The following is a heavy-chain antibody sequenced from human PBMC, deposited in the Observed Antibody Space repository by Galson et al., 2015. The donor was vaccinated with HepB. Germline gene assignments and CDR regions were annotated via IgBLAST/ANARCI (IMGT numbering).Heavy chain of an antibody. CDR1: GFTFSSYG. Sequence: SLRLSCAASGFTFSSYGMHWVRQAPGKGLEWVAVIWYDGGNKYYADSVKGRFTISRDNSKNTLYLQMNSLRAEDTAVYYCARDNYDFWSGYYDYWGQGTLVTVSS. D-gene: IGHD3-3*01. J-gene: IGHJ4*02. CDR3: ARDNYDFWSGYYDY. CDR2: IWYDGGNK. V-gene: IGHV3-33*01.